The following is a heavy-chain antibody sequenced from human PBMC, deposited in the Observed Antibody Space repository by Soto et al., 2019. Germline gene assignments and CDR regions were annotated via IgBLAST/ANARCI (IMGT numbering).Heavy chain of an antibody. Sequence: GASVKFSCKASNYSFSSFGISWMRQVPGQGLEWMAWINPSNDNTNYAQGLQGRVTLTSDTSTSTAYMELRSLRSDDTAVYYCARDPFYSGSNLQVGYFDSWGQGTLVTVSS. CDR3: ARDPFYSGSNLQVGYFDS. D-gene: IGHD1-26*01. V-gene: IGHV1-18*01. CDR2: INPSNDNT. CDR1: NYSFSSFG. J-gene: IGHJ4*02.